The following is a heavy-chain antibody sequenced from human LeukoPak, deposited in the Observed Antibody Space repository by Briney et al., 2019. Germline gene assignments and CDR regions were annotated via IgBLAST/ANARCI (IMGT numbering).Heavy chain of an antibody. CDR2: IYPGDSDT. J-gene: IGHJ4*02. V-gene: IGHV5-51*01. Sequence: GESLKISCKGSGYTFSRSCIGWVRQMPGKGLEWMGIIYPGDSDTRYSPSSQGQVTISADKSISTAYLQWSSLKASDTAMYYCARHSGAGTYFTYYFDYWGQGTLVTVSS. CDR3: ARHSGAGTYFTYYFDY. D-gene: IGHD1-26*01. CDR1: GYTFSRSC.